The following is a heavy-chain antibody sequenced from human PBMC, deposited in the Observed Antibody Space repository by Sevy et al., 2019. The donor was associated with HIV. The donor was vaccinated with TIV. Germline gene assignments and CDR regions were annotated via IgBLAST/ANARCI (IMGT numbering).Heavy chain of an antibody. Sequence: GESLKISCAASGFTFSSYAMSWVRQAPGKGLEWVSAISGSGGSTYYADSVKGRFTISRDNSKNTLYLQMNSLRAEDTAVYYCAKVFPGTSGYWGQGTLVTVSS. CDR1: GFTFSSYA. CDR3: AKVFPGTSGY. D-gene: IGHD3-10*02. CDR2: ISGSGGST. V-gene: IGHV3-23*01. J-gene: IGHJ4*02.